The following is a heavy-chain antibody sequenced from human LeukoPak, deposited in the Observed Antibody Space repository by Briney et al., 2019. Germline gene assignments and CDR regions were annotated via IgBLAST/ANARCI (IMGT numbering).Heavy chain of an antibody. CDR3: AKDRGQRGFFDY. CDR2: IWYDGSNK. V-gene: IGHV3-33*06. CDR1: GFTFSSYD. J-gene: IGHJ4*02. D-gene: IGHD6-25*01. Sequence: PGGSLRLSCAASGFTFSSYDMHWVRQAPGKGLEWVAVIWYDGSNKYYADSVKGRFTISRDNSKNTLYLQMNSLRAEDTAVYYCAKDRGQRGFFDYWGQGTLVTVSS.